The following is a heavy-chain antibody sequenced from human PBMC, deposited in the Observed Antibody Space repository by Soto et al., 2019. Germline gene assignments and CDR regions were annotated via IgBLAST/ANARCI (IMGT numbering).Heavy chain of an antibody. Sequence: XETLSLTCAVSGCSISSSNWWSWVRQPPVKGLEWIGEIYHSGSTNYNPSLKSRVTISVDKSKNQFSLKLSSVTAADTAVYYCARDRSIAAAGQGRHWFDHWGQGTLVTVSS. J-gene: IGHJ5*02. CDR1: GCSISSSNW. CDR3: ARDRSIAAAGQGRHWFDH. V-gene: IGHV4-4*02. D-gene: IGHD6-13*01. CDR2: IYHSGST.